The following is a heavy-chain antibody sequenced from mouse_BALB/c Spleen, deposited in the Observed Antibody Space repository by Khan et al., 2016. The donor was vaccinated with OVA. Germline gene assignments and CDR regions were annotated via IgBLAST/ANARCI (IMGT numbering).Heavy chain of an antibody. J-gene: IGHJ2*01. V-gene: IGHV2-6-7*01. D-gene: IGHD2-13*01. CDR1: EFSLTDSG. CDR2: IWGDGGK. CDR3: ARYGDYGDFYCFDY. Sequence: QVQLKESGPGLVAPSQSLSITCTVSEFSLTDSGVNWIRQPPGKGLEWLGMIWGDGGKDYYSARESRLRIIKNNSKSQVFINMNRLQTDDTARYFCARYGDYGDFYCFDYWGQGTTLTVSS.